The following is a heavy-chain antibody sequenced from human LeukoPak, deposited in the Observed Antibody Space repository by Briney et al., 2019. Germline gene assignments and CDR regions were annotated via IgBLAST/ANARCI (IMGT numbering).Heavy chain of an antibody. J-gene: IGHJ4*02. V-gene: IGHV3-23*01. CDR2: ISGSGGST. CDR3: ARDIVVVVAATPGYFDY. Sequence: GGSLRLSCAASGFTFSSYAMSWVRQAPGKGLEWVSAISGSGGSTYYADSVKGRFTISRDNSKNTLYLQMNSPRAEDTAVYYCARDIVVVVAATPGYFDYWGQGTLVTVSS. CDR1: GFTFSSYA. D-gene: IGHD2-15*01.